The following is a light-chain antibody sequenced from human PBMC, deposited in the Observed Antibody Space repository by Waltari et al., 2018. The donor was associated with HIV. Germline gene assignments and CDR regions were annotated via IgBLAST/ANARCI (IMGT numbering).Light chain of an antibody. CDR1: RRDGGGYNY. CDR2: EVS. V-gene: IGLV2-14*01. CDR3: SSYTSSSTYV. J-gene: IGLJ1*01. Sequence: QSALTQPASVSGSPGQSITISCTGTRRDGGGYNYVSWYQQHPGKAPKLMIYEVSNRPSGVSNRFSVSKSGNTASLTISGLQAEDEADYYCSSYTSSSTYVFGTGTKVTVL.